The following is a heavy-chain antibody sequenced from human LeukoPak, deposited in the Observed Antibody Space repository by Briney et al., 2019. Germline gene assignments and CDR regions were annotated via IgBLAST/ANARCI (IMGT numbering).Heavy chain of an antibody. CDR2: IYYSGST. CDR3: ASRPGSTAFDY. Sequence: SETLSPTCAVSGGSISRYYWSWIRQPSGKGLEWIGYIYYSGSTSYNPSLKSRVTMSIDTSKNQFSLRLSSVTAADTAVYYCASRPGSTAFDYWGQGTLVTVSS. J-gene: IGHJ4*02. V-gene: IGHV4-59*01. D-gene: IGHD6-6*01. CDR1: GGSISRYY.